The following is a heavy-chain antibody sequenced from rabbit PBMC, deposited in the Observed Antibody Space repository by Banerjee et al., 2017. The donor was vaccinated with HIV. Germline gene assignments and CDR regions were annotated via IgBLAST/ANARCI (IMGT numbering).Heavy chain of an antibody. CDR3: ARDTGSSFSTYGMDL. D-gene: IGHD8-1*01. J-gene: IGHJ6*01. Sequence: QSLEESGGGLVQPEGSLTLTCTASGFSFTYYMCWVRQAPGKGLEWIACIYAGSSGSTYYASWAKGRFTISKTSSTTVTLQMTSLTAADTATYFCARDTGSSFSTYGMDLWGQGTLVTVS. V-gene: IGHV1S40*01. CDR1: GFSFTYY. CDR2: IYAGSSGST.